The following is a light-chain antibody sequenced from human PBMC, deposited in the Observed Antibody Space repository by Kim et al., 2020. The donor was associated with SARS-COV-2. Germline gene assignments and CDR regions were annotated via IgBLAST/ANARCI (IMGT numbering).Light chain of an antibody. Sequence: PGKTVRITCGGNNIGSKSVHWYQQKPGQAPVLVIYYDSDRPSGIPERFSGSNSGNTATLTISRVEAGDEADYYCQVWDSSSDHRVFGGGTQLTV. CDR2: YDS. CDR1: NIGSKS. V-gene: IGLV3-21*04. J-gene: IGLJ3*02. CDR3: QVWDSSSDHRV.